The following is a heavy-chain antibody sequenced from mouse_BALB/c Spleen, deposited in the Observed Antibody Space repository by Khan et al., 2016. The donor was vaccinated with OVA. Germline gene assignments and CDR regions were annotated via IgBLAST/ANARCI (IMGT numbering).Heavy chain of an antibody. CDR1: GYTFTSYW. V-gene: IGHV1S81*02. J-gene: IGHJ2*01. CDR2: TNPTNGRT. Sequence: QVQLKQSGAELVKAGASVKMSCKASGYTFTSYWMHWVKQRLGQGLEWFAETNPTNGRTYYNEKFKSKATLTVDKSSSTAYMLLSGPTFEDSAVFYCAKIKKIVATYFDHGGQGNTLKVAS. CDR3: AKIKKIVATYFDH. D-gene: IGHD1-1*01.